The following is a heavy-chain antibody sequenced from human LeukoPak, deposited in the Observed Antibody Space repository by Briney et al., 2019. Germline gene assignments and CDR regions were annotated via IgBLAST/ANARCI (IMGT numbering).Heavy chain of an antibody. CDR2: IYYSGTT. CDR3: ARKENFYSYFAY. CDR1: GYSITSSSW. V-gene: IGHV4-28*01. Sequence: SDTLSLTCAVSGYSITSSSWWGWIRQPPGKGLEWIGYIYYSGTTYYNPSLQSRVTMSVDTSKNQFSLKLSSVTAVDTAVYYCARKENFYSYFAYWAREPWSPSPQ. D-gene: IGHD3-3*01. J-gene: IGHJ4*02.